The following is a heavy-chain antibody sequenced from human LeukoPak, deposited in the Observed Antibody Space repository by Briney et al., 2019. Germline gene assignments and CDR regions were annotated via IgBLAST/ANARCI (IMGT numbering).Heavy chain of an antibody. Sequence: PGRSLRLSCAASGFTFSSYGMHWVRQAPGKGLEWVAVISYGGSNKYYADSVKGRFTISRDNSKNTLYLQMNSLRAEDTAVYYCAKELARNGGWPAFDIWGQGTMVTVSS. J-gene: IGHJ3*02. CDR3: AKELARNGGWPAFDI. V-gene: IGHV3-30*18. CDR2: ISYGGSNK. D-gene: IGHD1-14*01. CDR1: GFTFSSYG.